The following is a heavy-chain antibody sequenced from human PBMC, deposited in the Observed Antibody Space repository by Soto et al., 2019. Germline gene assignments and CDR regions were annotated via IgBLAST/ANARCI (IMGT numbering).Heavy chain of an antibody. J-gene: IGHJ6*02. D-gene: IGHD3-10*01. Sequence: PSETLSLTCTVSGGSIISSYYWSWILQPPGKGLEWIGHIYYSGSTNYNPSLKSRVTMSVDTSKNKFSLKLTSVTAADTAVFYCSRAYGISWYDGMCVWGQGTTVTVSS. CDR1: GGSIISSYY. CDR3: SRAYGISWYDGMCV. CDR2: IYYSGST. V-gene: IGHV4-59*01.